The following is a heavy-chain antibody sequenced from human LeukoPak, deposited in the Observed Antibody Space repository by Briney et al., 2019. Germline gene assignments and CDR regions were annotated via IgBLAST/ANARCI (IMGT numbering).Heavy chain of an antibody. V-gene: IGHV3-23*01. CDR1: GFTFSSYA. Sequence: GGSLRLSCAASGFTFSSYAMSWVRQAPGKGLEWVSAISGSGGSTYYADSVKGRFTISRDNSKNTLYLQMNSLRAEDTAVYYCAKEGSASGYDINWFDPWGQGTLVTVSS. J-gene: IGHJ5*02. D-gene: IGHD5-12*01. CDR2: ISGSGGST. CDR3: AKEGSASGYDINWFDP.